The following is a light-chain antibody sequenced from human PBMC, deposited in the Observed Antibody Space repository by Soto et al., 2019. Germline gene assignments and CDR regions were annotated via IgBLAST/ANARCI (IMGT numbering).Light chain of an antibody. V-gene: IGLV2-11*01. CDR1: SSDVGGYNY. Sequence: SSLTQPRSVSGSPGQSVTISCTGTSSDVGGYNYVSWYQQHPGKAPKLMIYDVNKRPSGVPDRFSGSKSGNTASLTISGLQAEDEADYYCCSYTVSYVALGGGNK. CDR3: CSYTVSYVA. CDR2: DVN. J-gene: IGLJ2*01.